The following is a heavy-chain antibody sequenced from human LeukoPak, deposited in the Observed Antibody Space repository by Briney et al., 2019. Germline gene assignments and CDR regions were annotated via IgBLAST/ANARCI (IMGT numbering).Heavy chain of an antibody. Sequence: SETLSLTCAVYGGSFSGYYWSWIRQPPGKGLEWIGEINHSRNTNHNPSLKSRVTISVDTSKNQFSLKVSSVTAADTAVYYCARARRDSGYYNVDYWGQGALVTVSS. CDR1: GGSFSGYY. CDR2: INHSRNT. D-gene: IGHD3-3*01. V-gene: IGHV4-34*01. J-gene: IGHJ4*02. CDR3: ARARRDSGYYNVDY.